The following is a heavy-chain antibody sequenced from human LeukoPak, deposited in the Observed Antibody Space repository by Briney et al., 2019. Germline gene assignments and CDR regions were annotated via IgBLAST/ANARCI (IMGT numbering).Heavy chain of an antibody. CDR1: GGSISSYY. V-gene: IGHV4-59*01. J-gene: IGHJ3*02. CDR2: IYYSGST. CDR3: ARDRGRGSYDFWSGYSDPDAFDI. Sequence: SETLSLTCTVSGGSISSYYWSWIRQPPGKGLEWIGHIYYSGSTNYNPSLKSRVTISVDTSKNQFSLKLSSVTAADTAVYYCARDRGRGSYDFWSGYSDPDAFDIWGQGTMVTVSS. D-gene: IGHD3-3*01.